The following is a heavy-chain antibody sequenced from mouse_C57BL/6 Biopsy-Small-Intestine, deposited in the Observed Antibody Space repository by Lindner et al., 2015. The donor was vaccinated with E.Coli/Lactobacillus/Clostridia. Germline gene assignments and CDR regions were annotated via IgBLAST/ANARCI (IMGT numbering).Heavy chain of an antibody. V-gene: IGHV1-54*01. J-gene: IGHJ2*01. CDR3: ARGGDGSSPFDY. D-gene: IGHD1-1*01. CDR2: INPGSGGT. CDR1: GYAFTNYL. Sequence: VQLQESGAELVRPGTSVKVSCKASGYAFTNYLIEWVKQRPGQGLEWIGVINPGSGGTNYNEKFKGKATLTADKSSSTAYMQLSSLTSEDSAAYFCARGGDGSSPFDYWGQGTTLTVSS.